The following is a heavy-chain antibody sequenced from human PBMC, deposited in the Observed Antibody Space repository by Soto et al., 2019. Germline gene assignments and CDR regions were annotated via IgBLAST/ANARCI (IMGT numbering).Heavy chain of an antibody. CDR2: IYYSGST. CDR3: ARANYDILTGPGSYWYFDL. D-gene: IGHD3-9*01. Sequence: QVQLQESGPGLVKPSETLSLTCTVSGGSISSYYWSWIRQPPGKGLEWIGYIYYSGSTNYNPSLKSRVTISVDTSKNQFSLKLSYVTAADTAVYYCARANYDILTGPGSYWYFDLWGRGTLVTVSS. J-gene: IGHJ2*01. V-gene: IGHV4-59*01. CDR1: GGSISSYY.